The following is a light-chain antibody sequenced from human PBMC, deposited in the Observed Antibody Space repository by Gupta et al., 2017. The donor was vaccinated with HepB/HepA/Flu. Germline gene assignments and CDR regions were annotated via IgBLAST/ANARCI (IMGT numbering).Light chain of an antibody. Sequence: VVFQSPLSLPVIPGGPASIPCRSSQGRLHSNGNNLLEWYLQKPGKSPQLLIYSGSKRASGVPGRFSGSGAGTALTLKVSRVVAVYVCVSYCMQAVQTLWTFGQGTKVEIK. V-gene: IGKV2-28*01. J-gene: IGKJ1*01. CDR2: SGS. CDR1: QGRLHSNGNNL. CDR3: MQAVQTLWT.